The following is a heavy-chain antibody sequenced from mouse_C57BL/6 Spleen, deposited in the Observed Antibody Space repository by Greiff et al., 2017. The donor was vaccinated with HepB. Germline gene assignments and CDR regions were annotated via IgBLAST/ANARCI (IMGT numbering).Heavy chain of an antibody. CDR3: ARFRQLGFDY. Sequence: EVQLQQSGPELVKPGASVKISCKASGYTFTDYYMNWVKQSHGKSLEWIGDINPNNGGTSYNQKFKGKATLTVDKSSSTAYMELRSLTSEDSAVYYCARFRQLGFDYWGQGTTLTVSS. J-gene: IGHJ2*01. CDR1: GYTFTDYY. CDR2: INPNNGGT. D-gene: IGHD3-2*01. V-gene: IGHV1-26*01.